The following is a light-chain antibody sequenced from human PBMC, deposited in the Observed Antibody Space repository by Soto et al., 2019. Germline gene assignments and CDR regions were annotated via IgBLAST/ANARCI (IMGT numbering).Light chain of an antibody. V-gene: IGKV3-20*01. CDR1: QSVDNNY. J-gene: IGKJ4*01. CDR2: DAS. CDR3: QQCAHSPLT. Sequence: EIVLTQSPGTLSLSPGERATLSCRASQSVDNNYLAWFQQKPGQAPRLLIYDASSRATGIPDRFSGSGSGTDFTLTISRLEPEDVALYYCQQCAHSPLTFGGGTKVEIK.